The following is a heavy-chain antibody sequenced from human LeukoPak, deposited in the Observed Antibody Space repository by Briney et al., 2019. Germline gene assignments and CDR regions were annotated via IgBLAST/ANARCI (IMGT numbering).Heavy chain of an antibody. CDR1: GGTFSSYA. V-gene: IGHV1-69*05. CDR2: IIPIFGTA. CDR3: AQLVRVGYGDRD. J-gene: IGHJ4*02. D-gene: IGHD4-17*01. Sequence: SVKVSCKASGGTFSSYAISWVRQAPGQGLEWMGRIIPIFGTANYAQKFQGRVAITTDESTSTAYMELSSLRSEDTAVYYCAQLVRVGYGDRDWGQGTLVTVSS.